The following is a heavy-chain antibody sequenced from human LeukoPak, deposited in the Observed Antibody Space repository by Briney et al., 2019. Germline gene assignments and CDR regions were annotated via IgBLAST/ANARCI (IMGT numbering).Heavy chain of an antibody. Sequence: ASVKVSCKASGYTFTSYAMNWVRQAPGQGLEWMGWINTNTGNPTYAQGFTGRFVFSLDTSVSTAYLQISSLKAEDTAVYYCARSAAAGRSDDAFDIWGQGTMVTVSS. CDR3: ARSAAAGRSDDAFDI. CDR2: INTNTGNP. CDR1: GYTFTSYA. J-gene: IGHJ3*02. V-gene: IGHV7-4-1*02. D-gene: IGHD6-13*01.